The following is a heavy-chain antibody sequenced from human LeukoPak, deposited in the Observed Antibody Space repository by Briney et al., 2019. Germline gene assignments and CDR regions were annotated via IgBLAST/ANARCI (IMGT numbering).Heavy chain of an antibody. CDR1: GYSFTGYY. D-gene: IGHD3-10*01. CDR2: INLNSGGT. V-gene: IGHV1-2*02. Sequence: GASVKVSCKASGYSFTGYYIQWVRQAPGQGLEWMGWINLNSGGTNYAQKFQGRVTTTRDTSIGTAYMELSRLRSDDTAVYYCARGGKVMITMVRGALASRDAFDIWGQGTMVTVSS. CDR3: ARGGKVMITMVRGALASRDAFDI. J-gene: IGHJ3*02.